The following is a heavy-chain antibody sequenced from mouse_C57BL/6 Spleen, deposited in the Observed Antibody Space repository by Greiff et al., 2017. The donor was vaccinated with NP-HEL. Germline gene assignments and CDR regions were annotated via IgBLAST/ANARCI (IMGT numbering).Heavy chain of an antibody. CDR2: IYPSDSET. J-gene: IGHJ3*01. CDR1: GYTFTSYW. D-gene: IGHD1-1*01. Sequence: QVQLQQPGAELVRPGSSVKLSCKASGYTFTSYWMDWVKQRPGQGLEWIGNIYPSDSETHYNQKFKDKATLTVDKSSITAYMQLSSLTSEDSAVYYCARYHYYGSAWFAYWGQGTLVTVSA. CDR3: ARYHYYGSAWFAY. V-gene: IGHV1-61*01.